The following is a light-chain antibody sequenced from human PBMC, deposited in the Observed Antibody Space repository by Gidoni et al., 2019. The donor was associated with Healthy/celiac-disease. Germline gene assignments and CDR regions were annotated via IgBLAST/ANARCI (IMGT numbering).Light chain of an antibody. CDR2: GAS. CDR1: QSVSSN. V-gene: IGKV3D-15*01. CDR3: QQYKNWPPQYT. Sequence: EIVMMQSPATLSVSPGERATLSCRASQSVSSNLAGYQQKPGQAPRLLIYGASTRATGIPARFSGSGSGTEFTLTISSLQSEDFAVYYCQQYKNWPPQYTFXQXTKLEIK. J-gene: IGKJ2*01.